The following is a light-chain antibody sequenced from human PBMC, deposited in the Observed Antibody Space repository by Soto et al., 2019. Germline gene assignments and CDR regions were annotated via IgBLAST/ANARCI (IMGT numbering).Light chain of an antibody. V-gene: IGKV3-20*01. CDR2: SAS. Sequence: IVLTQSPGTLSLSPGERATLSCRASQSVGSYLAWYQQKPGQAPRLLIYSASSRATGVADRFSGSGSGTYFTLTISRLEPEDFAVYYCQQYGNSRVTFGPGTKVDIK. CDR1: QSVGSY. J-gene: IGKJ3*01. CDR3: QQYGNSRVT.